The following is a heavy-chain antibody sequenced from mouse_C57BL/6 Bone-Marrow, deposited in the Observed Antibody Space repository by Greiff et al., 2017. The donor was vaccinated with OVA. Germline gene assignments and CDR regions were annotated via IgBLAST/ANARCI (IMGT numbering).Heavy chain of an antibody. CDR3: ARDLGYLAKDY. CDR1: GFTFSSYA. Sequence: EVQVVESGGGLVKPGGSLKLSCAASGFTFSSYAMSWVRQTPDKRLEWVATISDGGSYTYYPDNVKGRFTISRDNAKNNLDLQMSHLKSEDTAMYYCARDLGYLAKDYGGQGTSVTVSS. D-gene: IGHD1-2*01. V-gene: IGHV5-4*01. CDR2: ISDGGSYT. J-gene: IGHJ4*01.